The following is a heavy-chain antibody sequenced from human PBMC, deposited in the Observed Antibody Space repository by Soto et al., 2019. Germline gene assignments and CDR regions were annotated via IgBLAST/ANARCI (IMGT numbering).Heavy chain of an antibody. J-gene: IGHJ5*02. Sequence: SETLSLTCTVSGGSISSSSYYWGWIRQPPGKGLEWIGSIYYSGSTYYNPSLKSRVTISVDTSKNQFSLKLSSVTAADTAVYYCARAPLIMITFGGAIEKGNWFDPWGQGTLVTVSS. CDR1: GGSISSSSYY. CDR3: ARAPLIMITFGGAIEKGNWFDP. D-gene: IGHD3-16*02. V-gene: IGHV4-39*01. CDR2: IYYSGST.